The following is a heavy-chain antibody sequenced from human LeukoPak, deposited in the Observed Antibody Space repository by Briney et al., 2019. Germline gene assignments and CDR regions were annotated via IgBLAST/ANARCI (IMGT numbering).Heavy chain of an antibody. J-gene: IGHJ6*02. D-gene: IGHD3-3*01. CDR3: ASTIFGVVHDYYGMDV. CDR2: IYPGDSDT. Sequence: GESLKISCKGSGYSFTSYWIGWVRQMPGKGLEWMGIIYPGDSDTRYSPSFQGQVTISADKSISTAYLQWSSLKASDTAMYYCASTIFGVVHDYYGMDVWGQGTTVTVSS. V-gene: IGHV5-51*01. CDR1: GYSFTSYW.